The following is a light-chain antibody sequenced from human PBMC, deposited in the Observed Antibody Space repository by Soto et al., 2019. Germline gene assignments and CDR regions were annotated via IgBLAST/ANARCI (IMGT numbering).Light chain of an antibody. CDR3: QKYNSALQFS. CDR1: QGISNY. J-gene: IGKJ3*01. CDR2: AAS. Sequence: DIQMTQSPSSLSASVGDRVTITCRASQGISNYLAWYQQKPGKVPKLLIYAASTLQSGVPSRFSGSGSGTDFTLTISSLQPEDVATYNCQKYNSALQFSFGAGTKVDIK. V-gene: IGKV1-27*01.